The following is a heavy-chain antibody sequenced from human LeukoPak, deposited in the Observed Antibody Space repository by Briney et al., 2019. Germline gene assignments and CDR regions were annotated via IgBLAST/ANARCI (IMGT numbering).Heavy chain of an antibody. V-gene: IGHV3-30*02. J-gene: IGHJ6*03. CDR3: AREDYDFWSGYYMPYYYYYYMDV. CDR1: GFTFSSYG. D-gene: IGHD3-3*01. Sequence: GGSLRLSCAASGFTFSSYGMHWVRQAPGKGLEWVAFKRYDGSNKYYADSVKGRFTISRDNSKNTLYLQMNSLRAEDTAVYYCAREDYDFWSGYYMPYYYYYYMDVWGKGTTVTVSS. CDR2: KRYDGSNK.